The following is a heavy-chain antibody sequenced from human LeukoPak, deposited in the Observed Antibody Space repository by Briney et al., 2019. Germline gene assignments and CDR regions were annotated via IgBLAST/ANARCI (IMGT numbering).Heavy chain of an antibody. Sequence: SETLSLTCTVSGGSISSYYWSWIRQPPGKGLEWNEYIYYSGSTHYNPSLKSRVTISVDTSKNQFSLKLSSVTAADTAVYYCARETSQKGAHYMDVWGKGTTVTISS. CDR3: ARETSQKGAHYMDV. CDR2: IYYSGST. J-gene: IGHJ6*03. V-gene: IGHV4-59*01. CDR1: GGSISSYY. D-gene: IGHD3-16*01.